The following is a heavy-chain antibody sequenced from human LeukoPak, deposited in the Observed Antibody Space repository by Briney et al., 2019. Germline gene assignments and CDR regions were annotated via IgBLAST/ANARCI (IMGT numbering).Heavy chain of an antibody. CDR3: AKGYRKGRWLPLDY. CDR1: GFTFDDYA. Sequence: GGSLRLSCAASGFTFDDYAMHWVRQAPGKGLEWVSSISWNSGSIVYADSVKGRFTISRDNAKNSLYVQMNSLRAEDTALYYCAKGYRKGRWLPLDYWGQGTLVTVSS. J-gene: IGHJ4*02. D-gene: IGHD5-24*01. V-gene: IGHV3-9*01. CDR2: ISWNSGSI.